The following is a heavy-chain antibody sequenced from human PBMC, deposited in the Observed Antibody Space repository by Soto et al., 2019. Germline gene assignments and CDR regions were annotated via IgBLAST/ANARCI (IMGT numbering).Heavy chain of an antibody. V-gene: IGHV3-30*18. D-gene: IGHD3-3*01. J-gene: IGHJ4*02. CDR3: AKGKGVTKSGVVYFDY. CDR2: ISYDGKSQ. CDR1: GFMFDSYG. Sequence: GGSLRLSCAASGFMFDSYGMNWVRQAPGKGLEWVATISYDGKSQFHVDSVKGRFTISRDNSQNTVFLQMNSLTREDTAVYFCAKGKGVTKSGVVYFDYWGQGTLVTVSS.